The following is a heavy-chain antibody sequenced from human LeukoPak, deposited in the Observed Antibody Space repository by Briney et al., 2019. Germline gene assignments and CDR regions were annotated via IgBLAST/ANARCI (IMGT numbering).Heavy chain of an antibody. CDR2: ISYDGSNK. D-gene: IGHD3-10*01. J-gene: IGHJ3*02. V-gene: IGHV3-30*04. CDR3: ARNYSSGYDAFDI. CDR1: GFTFSSYA. Sequence: PGGSLRLSCAASGFTFSSYAMHWVRQAPGKGLEWVAVISYDGSNKYYADSVKGRFTISRDNYKNTLYLQMNSLRAEDTAVYYCARNYSSGYDAFDIWGQGTMVTVPS.